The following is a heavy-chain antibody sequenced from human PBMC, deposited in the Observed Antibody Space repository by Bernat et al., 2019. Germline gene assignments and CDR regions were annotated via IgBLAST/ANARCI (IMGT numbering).Heavy chain of an antibody. CDR2: IIPIFGTA. Sequence: QMQLVQSGAEVKKPGSSVKVSCKASGGTFSSYAISWVRQAPGQGLEWMGGIIPIFGTANYAQKFQGRLTITADKSTTTSYMELTSLKSEDTAVYYCARAPGCTGGSCHQGHWGQGTLVTVSS. V-gene: IGHV1-69*06. J-gene: IGHJ4*02. D-gene: IGHD2-15*01. CDR1: GGTFSSYA. CDR3: ARAPGCTGGSCHQGH.